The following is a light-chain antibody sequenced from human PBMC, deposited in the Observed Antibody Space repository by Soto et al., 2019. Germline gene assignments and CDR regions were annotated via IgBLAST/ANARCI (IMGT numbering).Light chain of an antibody. CDR2: WAS. J-gene: IGKJ4*01. CDR3: QQYCSTPPT. Sequence: DIVMTQSPDSLAVSLGERATINCKSSQSVLYSSNNKNYLAWYQQKPGQPPKLLIYWASTRESGVPDRFSGSASGTDFTLTISSLQAEDVAVYYCQQYCSTPPTFGGGTKVEIK. CDR1: QSVLYSSNNKNY. V-gene: IGKV4-1*01.